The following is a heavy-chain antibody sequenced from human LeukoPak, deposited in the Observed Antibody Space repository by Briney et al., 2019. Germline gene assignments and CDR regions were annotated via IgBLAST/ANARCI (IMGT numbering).Heavy chain of an antibody. V-gene: IGHV4-34*01. CDR2: INHSGST. J-gene: IGHJ3*01. Sequence: SETLSLTCAVYGGSFSGYYWSWIRQPPGKGLEWIGEINHSGSTNYNPSLKSRVTISVDTSKNQFSLKLTSVTAADTAVYYCAKPSNYYGSATDAFDFWGQGTMVTVSS. CDR1: GGSFSGYY. D-gene: IGHD3-10*01. CDR3: AKPSNYYGSATDAFDF.